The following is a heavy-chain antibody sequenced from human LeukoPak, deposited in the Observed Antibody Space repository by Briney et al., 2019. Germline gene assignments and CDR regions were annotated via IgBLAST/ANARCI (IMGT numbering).Heavy chain of an antibody. J-gene: IGHJ4*02. V-gene: IGHV3-23*01. CDR2: ISGSGGST. CDR3: ANSPHGSTDY. CDR1: GFTFSSYA. D-gene: IGHD3-10*01. Sequence: GGSLRLSSAASGFTFSSYAMSWVRQAPGKGQEWVSAISGSGGSTYYADSVKGRFTISRDNSKNTLYLQMNSLRAEDTAVYYCANSPHGSTDYWGQGTLVTVSS.